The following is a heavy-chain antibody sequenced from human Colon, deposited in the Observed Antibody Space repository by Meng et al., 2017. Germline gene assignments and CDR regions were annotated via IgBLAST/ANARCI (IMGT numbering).Heavy chain of an antibody. CDR1: GFTFSKYW. J-gene: IGHJ4*02. CDR3: RGYRY. D-gene: IGHD3-16*02. CDR2: IKQDGTEK. Sequence: EVQLVESGGGLVQPGGSLGLACKVSGFTFSKYWMSWVRQASGKGLEWVGNIKQDGTEKTYVESVKGRFTISRDNAKNSLYLQINSLRAEDTAVYYCRGYRYWGQGTLVTVSS. V-gene: IGHV3-7*01.